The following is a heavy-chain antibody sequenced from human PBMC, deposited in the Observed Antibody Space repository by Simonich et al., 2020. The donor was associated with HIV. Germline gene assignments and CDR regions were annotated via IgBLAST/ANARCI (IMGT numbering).Heavy chain of an antibody. Sequence: QVQLQQWGAGLLKPSETLSLTCAVYGGSFSAYYWSWVRQPPGKGLEWIGEINHSGSTNYNPSLKSRVTISRDTSKNQFSLKLSSVTAADTAIYYCARVIFVTSAGFDYWGQGTLVTVSS. J-gene: IGHJ4*02. CDR2: INHSGST. CDR1: GGSFSAYY. D-gene: IGHD3-3*02. CDR3: ARVIFVTSAGFDY. V-gene: IGHV4-34*01.